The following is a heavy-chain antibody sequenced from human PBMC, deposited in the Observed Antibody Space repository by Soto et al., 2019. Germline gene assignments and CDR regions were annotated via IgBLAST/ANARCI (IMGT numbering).Heavy chain of an antibody. CDR2: ISAYNGNT. D-gene: IGHD5-12*01. Sequence: ASVKVSCKASGYTFTSYGISWVRQAPGQGLEWMGWISAYNGNTNYAQKLQGRVTMTTDTSTSTAYMELRSLRSDDTAVYYCARSGDIVATITGSRNYYYYYMDVWGKGTTVTVSS. CDR3: ARSGDIVATITGSRNYYYYYMDV. J-gene: IGHJ6*03. V-gene: IGHV1-18*01. CDR1: GYTFTSYG.